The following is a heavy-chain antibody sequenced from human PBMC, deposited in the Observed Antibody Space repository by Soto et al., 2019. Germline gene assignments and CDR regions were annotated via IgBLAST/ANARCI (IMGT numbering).Heavy chain of an antibody. V-gene: IGHV1-69*13. D-gene: IGHD2-21*02. CDR2: IIPIFGTA. CDR1: GGTFSSYA. J-gene: IGHJ2*01. Sequence: SVKVSCKASGGTFSSYAISWVRQAPGQGLEWMGGIIPIFGTANYAQKFQGRVTITADESTSTAYMELSSLRSEDTAVYYCARGIVVVTAAYWHFDLWGRGTLVTVSS. CDR3: ARGIVVVTAAYWHFDL.